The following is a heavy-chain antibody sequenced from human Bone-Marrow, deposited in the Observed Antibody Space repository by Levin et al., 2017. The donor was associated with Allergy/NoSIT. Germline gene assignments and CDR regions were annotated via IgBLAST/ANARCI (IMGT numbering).Heavy chain of an antibody. CDR2: ISGSGDNT. Sequence: PGESLKISCAASGFTFSSYGMTWVRQAPGKGLEWVSVISGSGDNTYYADSVKGRFTISRDNSKNTLFLQMNSLRAEDTAVYYCAKDKAGSYSSVEYWGQGTLVTVSS. CDR3: AKDKAGSYSSVEY. D-gene: IGHD6-19*01. V-gene: IGHV3-23*01. CDR1: GFTFSSYG. J-gene: IGHJ4*02.